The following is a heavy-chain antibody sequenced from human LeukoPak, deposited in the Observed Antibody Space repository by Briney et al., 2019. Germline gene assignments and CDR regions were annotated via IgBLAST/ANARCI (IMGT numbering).Heavy chain of an antibody. D-gene: IGHD3-22*01. CDR3: AKSWNYYDSSGDDALDI. J-gene: IGHJ3*02. V-gene: IGHV3-30*02. CDR2: IRSDGSNQ. CDR1: GFTFSIYG. Sequence: GGSLRLSCAASGFTFSIYGMHWVRQAPGKGLEWVAFIRSDGSNQNYADSVKGRFTISRDNSKNTLYLQMNSLRVEDTAVYYCAKSWNYYDSSGDDALDIWGQGTMVTVSS.